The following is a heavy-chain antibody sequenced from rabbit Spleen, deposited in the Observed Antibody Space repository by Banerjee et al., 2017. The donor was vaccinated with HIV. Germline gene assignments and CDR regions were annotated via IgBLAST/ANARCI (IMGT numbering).Heavy chain of an antibody. J-gene: IGHJ6*01. V-gene: IGHV1S45*01. CDR1: GFSFSSDW. D-gene: IGHD8-1*01. CDR2: IEGGSSAFS. Sequence: EESGGDLVKPGGTLTLTCTVSGFSFSSDWIWWVRQAPGKGLEWIACIEGGSSAFSYFASWAKGRFTCSKTSSTTVTLQMTSLTAADTATYFCARDSGSSFSSYGMDLWGPGTLVTVS. CDR3: ARDSGSSFSSYGMDL.